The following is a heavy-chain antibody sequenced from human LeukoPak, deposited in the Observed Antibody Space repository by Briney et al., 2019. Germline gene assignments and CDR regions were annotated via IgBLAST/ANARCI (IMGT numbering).Heavy chain of an antibody. D-gene: IGHD4-17*01. V-gene: IGHV3-23*01. CDR3: AKRDYGDGSRYYFDY. J-gene: IGHJ4*02. Sequence: ISGSGGSTYYADSVKGRFTISRDNSKNTLYLQMNSLRAEDTAVYYCAKRDYGDGSRYYFDYWGQGTLVTVSS. CDR2: ISGSGGST.